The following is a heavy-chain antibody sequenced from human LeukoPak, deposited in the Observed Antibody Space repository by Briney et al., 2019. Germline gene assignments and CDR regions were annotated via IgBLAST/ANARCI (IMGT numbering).Heavy chain of an antibody. J-gene: IGHJ4*02. CDR2: ISYSGST. V-gene: IGHV4-39*01. CDR3: ARRGIYSDGTDY. Sequence: KPSETLSLTCTVSRGSVSSGYYWGWIRQPPGKGLECIGSISYSGSTYYSPSLKSRLTISIDTSKNQFSLKLSSVTAADTAVYYCARRGIYSDGTDYWGQGTLVTVSS. CDR1: RGSVSSGYY. D-gene: IGHD5-18*01.